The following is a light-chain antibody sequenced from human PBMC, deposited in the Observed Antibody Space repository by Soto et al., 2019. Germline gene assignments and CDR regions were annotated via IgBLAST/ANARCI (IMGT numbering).Light chain of an antibody. CDR2: GAS. CDR1: QSVGSNY. J-gene: IGKJ1*01. CDR3: HQYDNSPRT. V-gene: IGKV3-20*01. Sequence: EIVLTQSPGTLSLSPGETVTLSCRASQSVGSNYLAWYQQKPGQAPSLLIYGASSRPVVIPDRFSGSGSGTEFTLTISRLEPEDFAVYYCHQYDNSPRTFGQGTRVEIK.